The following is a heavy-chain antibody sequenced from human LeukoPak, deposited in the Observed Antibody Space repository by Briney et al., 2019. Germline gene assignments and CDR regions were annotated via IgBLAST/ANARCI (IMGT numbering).Heavy chain of an antibody. V-gene: IGHV3-73*01. D-gene: IGHD6-19*01. CDR1: GLTFSGSD. CDR2: IRSKSNNYAT. Sequence: PGGSLRLSCAASGLTFSGSDMHWVRQASGKGLEWVGRIRSKSNNYATAYAASVRGRFTISRDDSKNTAYLQMNSLRTEDTAIYLCTRVYSSAHGSFDIWGQGTLVTVSS. CDR3: TRVYSSAHGSFDI. J-gene: IGHJ3*02.